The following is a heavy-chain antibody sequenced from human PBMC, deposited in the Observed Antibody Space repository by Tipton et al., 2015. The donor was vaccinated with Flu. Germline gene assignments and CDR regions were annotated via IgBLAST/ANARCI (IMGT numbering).Heavy chain of an antibody. J-gene: IGHJ5*02. D-gene: IGHD4-11*01. CDR3: ARRDFSNYVSDPKNWFDR. CDR1: GDSIRSDYF. CDR2: IHRSGDT. Sequence: TLSLTCAVSGDSIRSDYFWGWIRQPPGKGLEWIATIHRSGDTKHNPALKSRVTISVDTSNNQFSLEMRSVTAADMAVYYCARRDFSNYVSDPKNWFDRWGQGTLVTVSS. V-gene: IGHV4-38-2*01.